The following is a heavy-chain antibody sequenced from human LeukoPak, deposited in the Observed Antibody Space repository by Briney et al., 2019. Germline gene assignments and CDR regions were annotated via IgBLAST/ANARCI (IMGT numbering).Heavy chain of an antibody. J-gene: IGHJ6*02. CDR3: ARDYAVGSHVHYYYYYGVDV. V-gene: IGHV1-69*04. CDR1: GGTFSSYA. Sequence: SVKVSCKASGGTFSSYAISWVRQAPGQGLEWMGRIIPIFGIANYAQKFQGRVTITADKSTSTAYMELSSLRSEDTAVYYCARDYAVGSHVHYYYYYGVDVWGQGTTVTVSS. D-gene: IGHD2-2*01. CDR2: IIPIFGIA.